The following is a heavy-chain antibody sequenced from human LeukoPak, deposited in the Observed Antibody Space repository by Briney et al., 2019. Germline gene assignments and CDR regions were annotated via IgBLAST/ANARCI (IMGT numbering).Heavy chain of an antibody. CDR1: GGSISSSSYY. CDR3: ARQTGSGLFILP. CDR2: IYYSGST. D-gene: IGHD3/OR15-3a*01. Sequence: SETLSLTCTVSGGSISSSSYYWGWIRQPPGKGLEWIGSIYYSGSTYYNASLKSQVSISIDTSKNRFSLRLTSVAAADTAVYCCARQTGSGLFILPGGQGTLVTVSS. J-gene: IGHJ4*02. V-gene: IGHV4-39*01.